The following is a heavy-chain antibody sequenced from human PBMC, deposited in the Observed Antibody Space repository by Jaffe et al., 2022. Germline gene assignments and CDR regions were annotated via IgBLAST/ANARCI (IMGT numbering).Heavy chain of an antibody. V-gene: IGHV3-23*01. CDR1: GFTFSSYA. CDR2: ISGSGGST. J-gene: IGHJ4*02. Sequence: EVQLLESGGGLVQPGGSLRLSCAASGFTFSSYAMSWVRQAPGKGLEWVSAISGSGGSTYYADSVKGRFTISRDNSKNTLYLQMNSLRAEDTAVYYCAKETYYDILTGDYIDYWGQGTLVTVSS. CDR3: AKETYYDILTGDYIDY. D-gene: IGHD3-9*01.